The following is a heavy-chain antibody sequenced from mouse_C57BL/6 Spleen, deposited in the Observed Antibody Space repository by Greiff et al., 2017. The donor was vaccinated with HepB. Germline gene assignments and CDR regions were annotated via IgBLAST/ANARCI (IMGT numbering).Heavy chain of an antibody. V-gene: IGHV1-74*01. CDR2: IHPSDSDT. Sequence: VQLQQPGAELVKPGASVKVSCKASGYTFTSYWMHWVKQRPGQGLEWIGRIHPSDSDTNYNQKFKGKATLTVDKSSSTAYMQLSSLTSGDSAVYYCAILIYDGLLPAWFAYWGQGTLVTVSA. J-gene: IGHJ3*01. CDR3: AILIYDGLLPAWFAY. CDR1: GYTFTSYW. D-gene: IGHD2-3*01.